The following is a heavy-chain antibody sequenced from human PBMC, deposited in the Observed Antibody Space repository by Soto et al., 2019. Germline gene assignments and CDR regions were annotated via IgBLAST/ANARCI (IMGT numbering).Heavy chain of an antibody. CDR2: VFEGGSA. J-gene: IGHJ6*02. D-gene: IGHD4-17*01. CDR3: VSVEGTPTVTGDYYYYAMDA. Sequence: PSETLSLTCTVSGGTITYYYWAWIRQAPGEGLEWIGYVFEGGSAKYNPSLKSRVTLTLDTSKNQLSLRLTSVTAADTAVYYCVSVEGTPTVTGDYYYYAMDAWGQGTTVTVSS. V-gene: IGHV4-59*01. CDR1: GGTITYYY.